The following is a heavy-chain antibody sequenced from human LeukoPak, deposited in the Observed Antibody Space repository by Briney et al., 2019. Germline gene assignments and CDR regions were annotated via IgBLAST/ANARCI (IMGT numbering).Heavy chain of an antibody. V-gene: IGHV3-48*04. CDR1: GFTFSSYG. Sequence: GRSLRLSCAASGFTFSSYGMNWVRQAPGKGLEWVSYISSRGSTIYYADSVKGRFTISRDNAKNSLYLQMNSLRAEDTAVYYCATGRGSLLRGFAYWGQATLVTVSS. CDR2: ISSRGSTI. D-gene: IGHD3-22*01. CDR3: ATGRGSLLRGFAY. J-gene: IGHJ4*02.